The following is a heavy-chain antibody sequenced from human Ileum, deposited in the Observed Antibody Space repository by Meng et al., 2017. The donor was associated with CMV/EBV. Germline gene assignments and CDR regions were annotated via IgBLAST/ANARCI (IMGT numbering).Heavy chain of an antibody. V-gene: IGHV1-46*01. CDR1: GYTFTNYC. J-gene: IGHJ3*02. CDR2: INPSGGST. D-gene: IGHD6-13*01. Sequence: ASVKVSCKASGYTFTNYCMHWVRQAPGQGLEWMGIINPSGGSTSYAQKFQGRVTMTRDTSTSTVYMELSSLRSEDTAVYYCARDRGSTTRPGAFDIWGQGTMVTVSS. CDR3: ARDRGSTTRPGAFDI.